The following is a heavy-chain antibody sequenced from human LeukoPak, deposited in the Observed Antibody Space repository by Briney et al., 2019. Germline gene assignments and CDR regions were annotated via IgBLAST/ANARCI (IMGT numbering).Heavy chain of an antibody. CDR1: GYTFTDYY. Sequence: ASVKVSCRASGYTFTDYYMQWVRQAPGQGLEWMGWINPNSGGTHYVQRFQGWVTMTRDTSISTAYMELSRLTSDDTAVYYCARGGPYYDSSRANDLNYWGQGTLVTVSS. J-gene: IGHJ4*02. V-gene: IGHV1-2*04. CDR2: INPNSGGT. CDR3: ARGGPYYDSSRANDLNY. D-gene: IGHD3-22*01.